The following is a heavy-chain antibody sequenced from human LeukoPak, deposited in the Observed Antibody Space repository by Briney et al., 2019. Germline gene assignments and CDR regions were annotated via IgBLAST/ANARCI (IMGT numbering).Heavy chain of an antibody. J-gene: IGHJ4*02. Sequence: SETLSLTCTVSGDSINSLDLWSWVRQPPGKGLEWIGEMYLSGTTHSNPSVKSRVTISGDTSKNQFSLKLSSVTAADTAVYYCARGGYYDSSGYPNPLDYWGQGTLVTVSS. CDR2: MYLSGTT. CDR3: ARGGYYDSSGYPNPLDY. V-gene: IGHV4-4*02. D-gene: IGHD3-22*01. CDR1: GDSINSLDL.